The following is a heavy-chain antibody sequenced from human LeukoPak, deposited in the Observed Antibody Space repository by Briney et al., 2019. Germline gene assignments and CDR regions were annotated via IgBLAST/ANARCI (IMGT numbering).Heavy chain of an antibody. CDR2: VSGSGGST. CDR3: ASRDYYDSSGYYDAFDI. CDR1: GFTFSSYG. D-gene: IGHD3-22*01. V-gene: IGHV3-23*01. Sequence: GGTLRLSCAASGFTFSSYGMNWVRQAPGKGLEWVSSVSGSGGSTYYGDAVKGRFTISRDNSKNTLYLQMNSLRAEDTAVYYCASRDYYDSSGYYDAFDIWGQGTMVTVSS. J-gene: IGHJ3*02.